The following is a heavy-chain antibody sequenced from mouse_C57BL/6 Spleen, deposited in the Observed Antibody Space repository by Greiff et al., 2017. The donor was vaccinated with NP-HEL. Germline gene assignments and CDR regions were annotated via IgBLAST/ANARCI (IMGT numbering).Heavy chain of an antibody. J-gene: IGHJ2*01. Sequence: QVQLQQPGAELVKPGASVKLSCKASGYTFTSYWMHWVKQRPGQGLEWIGMIHPNSGSTNYNEKFKSKATLTVDKSSSTAYMQLSSLTSEDSAVYYCARIKIRFDYFDYWGQGTTLTVSS. CDR3: ARIKIRFDYFDY. CDR1: GYTFTSYW. CDR2: IHPNSGST. V-gene: IGHV1-64*01.